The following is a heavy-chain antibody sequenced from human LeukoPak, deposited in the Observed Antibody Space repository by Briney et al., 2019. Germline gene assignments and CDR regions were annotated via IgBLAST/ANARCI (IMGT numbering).Heavy chain of an antibody. Sequence: GGSLRLSCAASGFTLSDYYMSWIRQAPGKGLEWVSYISSSSSYTNYADSVKGRFTISRDNAKNSLYLQMNSLRAEDTAVYYCARDDYGDNPLDYWGQGTLVTVSS. CDR2: ISSSSSYT. D-gene: IGHD4-17*01. CDR3: ARDDYGDNPLDY. CDR1: GFTLSDYY. V-gene: IGHV3-11*06. J-gene: IGHJ4*02.